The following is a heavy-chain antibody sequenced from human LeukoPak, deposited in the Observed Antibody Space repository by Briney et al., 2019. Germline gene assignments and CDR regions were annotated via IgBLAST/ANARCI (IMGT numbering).Heavy chain of an antibody. Sequence: SVKVSCKASGGTFSSYAISWVRQAPGQGLEWMGGIIPIFGTANYAQKFQGRVTITTDESTSTAYMELSSLRSEDTAAYYCARGRYSSSWYVFFLDYWGQGTLVTVSS. J-gene: IGHJ4*02. V-gene: IGHV1-69*05. D-gene: IGHD6-13*01. CDR1: GGTFSSYA. CDR2: IIPIFGTA. CDR3: ARGRYSSSWYVFFLDY.